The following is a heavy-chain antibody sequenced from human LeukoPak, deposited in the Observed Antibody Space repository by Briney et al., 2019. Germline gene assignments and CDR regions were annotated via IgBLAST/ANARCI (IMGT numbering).Heavy chain of an antibody. V-gene: IGHV4-30-4*01. CDR3: ARDRGYCSGGSCLPTNWFDP. Sequence: SETLSLTCTVSGGSISSGDYYWSWIRQPPGKGLEWIGYIYYSGSTYYNPSLKSRVTISVDTSKNQFSLKLSSVTAADTAVYYCARDRGYCSGGSCLPTNWFDPWGQGTLVTVSS. D-gene: IGHD2-15*01. CDR2: IYYSGST. CDR1: GGSISSGDYY. J-gene: IGHJ5*02.